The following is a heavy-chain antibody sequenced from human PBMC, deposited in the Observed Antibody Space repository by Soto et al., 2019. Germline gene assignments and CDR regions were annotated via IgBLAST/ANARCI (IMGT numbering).Heavy chain of an antibody. D-gene: IGHD5-18*01. Sequence: SETLSLTCTVSGGSISSGNYYWSWIRQPPGKGLEWIGFISYSGSTYYSLSLKSRVTISVDTSKNQFSLNLSFVTAADTAVYYCATMGTPATGLYYFDYWGQGTLVTVAS. V-gene: IGHV4-30-4*01. CDR3: ATMGTPATGLYYFDY. CDR1: GGSISSGNYY. CDR2: ISYSGST. J-gene: IGHJ4*02.